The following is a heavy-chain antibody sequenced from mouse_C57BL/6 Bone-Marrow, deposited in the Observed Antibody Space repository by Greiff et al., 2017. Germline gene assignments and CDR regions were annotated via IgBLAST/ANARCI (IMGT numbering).Heavy chain of an antibody. CDR1: GYTFTSYW. V-gene: IGHV1-61*01. D-gene: IGHD2-5*01. Sequence: QVQLQQPGAELVRPGSSVKLSCKASGYTFTSYWMDWVKQRPGQGLEWIGNIYPSDSETHYNQKFKDKATLTVDKSSSTAYMQLSSLTAEDSAVYYCASSNYDAMDDWGKGTSVTVSS. J-gene: IGHJ4*01. CDR3: ASSNYDAMDD. CDR2: IYPSDSET.